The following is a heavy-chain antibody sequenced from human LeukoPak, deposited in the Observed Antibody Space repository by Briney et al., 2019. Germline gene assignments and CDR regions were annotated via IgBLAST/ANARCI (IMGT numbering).Heavy chain of an antibody. CDR3: ARDMSSSGWYTSVSNIYYFDY. Sequence: ASVKVSCKASGYTFTSYGISWVRQAPGQGLEGMGWISAYSGNTNYAQKLQGRVTMTTDTSTSTAYMELRSLRSDDTAVYYCARDMSSSGWYTSVSNIYYFDYWGQGTLVTVSS. V-gene: IGHV1-18*04. D-gene: IGHD6-19*01. CDR1: GYTFTSYG. J-gene: IGHJ4*02. CDR2: ISAYSGNT.